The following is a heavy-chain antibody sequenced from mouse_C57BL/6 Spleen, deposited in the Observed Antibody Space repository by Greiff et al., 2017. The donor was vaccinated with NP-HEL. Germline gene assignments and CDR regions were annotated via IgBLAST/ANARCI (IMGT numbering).Heavy chain of an antibody. J-gene: IGHJ3*01. CDR1: GFTFSSYA. CDR2: ISDGGSYT. V-gene: IGHV5-4*01. D-gene: IGHD2-2*01. Sequence: EVQVVESGGGLVKPGGSLKLSCAASGFTFSSYAMSWVRQTPEKRLEWVATISDGGSYTYYPDNVKGRFTISRDNAKNNLYLQMSHLKSEDTAMYYCARDLLWLRRGFAYWGQGTLVTVSA. CDR3: ARDLLWLRRGFAY.